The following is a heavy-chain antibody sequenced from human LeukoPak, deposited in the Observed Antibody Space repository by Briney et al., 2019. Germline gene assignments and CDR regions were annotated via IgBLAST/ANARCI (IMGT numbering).Heavy chain of an antibody. D-gene: IGHD3-10*01. CDR2: ISGSGGST. CDR3: AKWVTMVRGATHWFDP. Sequence: GGSLRLSCAASGFTFSSYAMSWVRQAPGKGLEWVSAISGSGGSTYYADSVKGRFTISRDNSKNTLYLQMNSLRAEDTAVYYCAKWVTMVRGATHWFDPWGQGTLVTVSS. J-gene: IGHJ5*02. CDR1: GFTFSSYA. V-gene: IGHV3-23*01.